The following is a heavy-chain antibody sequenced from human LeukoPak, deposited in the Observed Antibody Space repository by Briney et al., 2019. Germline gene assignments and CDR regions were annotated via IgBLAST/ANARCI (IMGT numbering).Heavy chain of an antibody. D-gene: IGHD3-3*01. J-gene: IGHJ5*02. CDR2: IRYDGSNK. CDR1: GFTFSSYG. Sequence: GGSLRLSCAASGFTFSSYGMHWVRRAPGKGLEWVAFIRYDGSNKYYADSVKGRFTISRDNSKNTLYLQMNSLRAEDTAVYYCAKTYYDFWSGHNWFDPCGQGTLVTVSS. V-gene: IGHV3-30*02. CDR3: AKTYYDFWSGHNWFDP.